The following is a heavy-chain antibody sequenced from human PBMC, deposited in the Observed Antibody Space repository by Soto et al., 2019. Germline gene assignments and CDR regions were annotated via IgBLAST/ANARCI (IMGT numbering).Heavy chain of an antibody. Sequence: PSQTLSLTCGISGDSVSSNNVAWNWIRQSPSRGLEWLGRTYYRSKWYNEYAASVKSRITINPDTSKNQFSLQLNSVTPEDTAVYYCAKAGLYCSGGTCFSLDYWGQGTLVTVSS. CDR2: TYYRSKWYN. V-gene: IGHV6-1*01. J-gene: IGHJ4*02. CDR1: GDSVSSNNVA. CDR3: AKAGLYCSGGTCFSLDY. D-gene: IGHD2-15*01.